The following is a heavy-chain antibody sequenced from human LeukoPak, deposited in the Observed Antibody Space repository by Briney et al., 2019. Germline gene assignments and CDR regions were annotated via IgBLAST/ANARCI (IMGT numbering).Heavy chain of an antibody. D-gene: IGHD6-13*01. CDR1: GGSISSYY. J-gene: IGHJ3*02. V-gene: IGHV4-59*01. CDR2: IYYSGST. Sequence: SETLSLTCTVSGGSISSYYWSWIRQPPGKGLEWIGYIYYSGSTNYSPSLKSRVTISVDTSKNQFSLKLSSVTAADTAVYYCARGGIAAVLAMFAFDIWGQGTMVTVSS. CDR3: ARGGIAAVLAMFAFDI.